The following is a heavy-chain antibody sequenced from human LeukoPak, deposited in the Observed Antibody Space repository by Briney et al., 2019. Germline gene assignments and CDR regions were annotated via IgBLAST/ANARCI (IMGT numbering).Heavy chain of an antibody. CDR1: GGSISSSNYY. D-gene: IGHD3-3*01. V-gene: IGHV4-39*01. CDR2: IYYSGST. J-gene: IGHJ5*02. CDR3: AAGNRDFWSGWELWWFDP. Sequence: PSETLSLTCTVSGGSISSSNYYWGWIRQPPGKGLEWIGSIYYSGSTYYNPSLKSRVTISVDTSKNQFALKLSSVTAADTAVYYCAAGNRDFWSGWELWWFDPWGQGTLVTVSS.